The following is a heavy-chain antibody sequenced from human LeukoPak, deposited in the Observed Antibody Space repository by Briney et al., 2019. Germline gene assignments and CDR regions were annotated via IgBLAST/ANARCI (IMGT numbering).Heavy chain of an antibody. D-gene: IGHD5-18*01. CDR3: ARDHSYGLDY. CDR2: IYYSGST. CDR1: GGSISSYY. V-gene: IGHV4-59*01. Sequence: SETLSLTCTVSGGSISSYYWSWIRQPPGKGLEWIGYIYYSGSTNYNPSLKSQVTISVDTSKNQFSLKLSSVTAADTAVYYCARDHSYGLDYWGQGTLVTVSS. J-gene: IGHJ4*02.